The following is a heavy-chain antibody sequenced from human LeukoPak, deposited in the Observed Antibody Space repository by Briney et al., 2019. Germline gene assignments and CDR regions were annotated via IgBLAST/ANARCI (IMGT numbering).Heavy chain of an antibody. J-gene: IGHJ3*02. V-gene: IGHV1-69*05. D-gene: IGHD3-10*01. CDR1: GGTFSSYA. CDR3: ARGGKGTMVRGVSSSAFDI. CDR2: IIPIFGTA. Sequence: ASVKVSCKASGGTFSSYAISWVRQAPGQGLEWMGGIIPIFGTANYAQKFQGRVTITTDESTSTAYMELSSLRSEDTAVYYCARGGKGTMVRGVSSSAFDIWGQGTMVTVSS.